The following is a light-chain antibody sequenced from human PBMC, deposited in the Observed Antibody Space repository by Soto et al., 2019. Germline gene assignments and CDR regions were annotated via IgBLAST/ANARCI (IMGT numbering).Light chain of an antibody. CDR3: QKYNTVLWT. CDR1: QDISNN. CDR2: GAS. J-gene: IGKJ1*01. Sequence: DIQMTQSPTSLSASVGDRVTITCRASQDISNNLAWYQQKPGKVPKLLIYGASILQTGVPSRFSGSGSGTDFTLTISSLQPEDVATYSCQKYNTVLWTFGQGTTVEF. V-gene: IGKV1-27*01.